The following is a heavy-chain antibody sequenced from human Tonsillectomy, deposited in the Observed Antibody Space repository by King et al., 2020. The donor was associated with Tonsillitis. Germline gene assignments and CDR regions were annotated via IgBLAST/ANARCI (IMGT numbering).Heavy chain of an antibody. J-gene: IGHJ4*02. Sequence: VQLVESGGGVVQPGRSLRLSCAASGFTFSSYGMHWVRQAPGKGLEWVAVISYDGSKKYYADSVKGRFTISRDNFKNTLYLQMNSLRVEDTAVYYCAGGGVTTATRGGYWGQGTLVTVSS. CDR3: AGGGVTTATRGGY. D-gene: IGHD4-17*01. CDR2: ISYDGSKK. CDR1: GFTFSSYG. V-gene: IGHV3-30*03.